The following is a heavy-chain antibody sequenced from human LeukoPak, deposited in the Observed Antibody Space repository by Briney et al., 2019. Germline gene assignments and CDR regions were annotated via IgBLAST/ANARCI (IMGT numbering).Heavy chain of an antibody. Sequence: GESLKISCKASGYTFTGYYMHWVRQAPGQGLEWMGWINPNSGGTNYAQKFQGRVTMTRDTSISTAYMELSRLRSDDTAVYYCARGFDSTNGVWTYWGQGTLVTVSS. V-gene: IGHV1-2*02. CDR1: GYTFTGYY. D-gene: IGHD2-8*01. J-gene: IGHJ4*02. CDR2: INPNSGGT. CDR3: ARGFDSTNGVWTY.